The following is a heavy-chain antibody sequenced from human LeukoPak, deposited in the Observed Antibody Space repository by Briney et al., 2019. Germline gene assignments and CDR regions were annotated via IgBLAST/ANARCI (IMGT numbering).Heavy chain of an antibody. V-gene: IGHV3-23*01. CDR3: AKNSPLWFGESFSGMDV. CDR2: ISGSGGST. Sequence: PGGSLRLSCAASGFTFSSYAMSWVRQAPGKGLEWVSAISGSGGSTYYADSVKGRFTISRDNSKNTLYLQMNSLRAEDTAVYYCAKNSPLWFGESFSGMDVWGQGTTVTVSS. D-gene: IGHD3-10*01. J-gene: IGHJ6*02. CDR1: GFTFSSYA.